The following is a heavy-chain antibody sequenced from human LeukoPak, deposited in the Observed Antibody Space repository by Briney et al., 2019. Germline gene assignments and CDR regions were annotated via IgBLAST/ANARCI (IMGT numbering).Heavy chain of an antibody. J-gene: IGHJ3*02. CDR1: GGSISTYY. CDR3: ARVGTYAFDI. Sequence: SETLSLTCTVSGGSISTYYWSWIRQPPGKGLEWIGYIYYSGNSNYNPSLKSRVTISVDTSKNQFSLELSSVTAADTAVYYCARVGTYAFDIWGQGTMVTVSS. V-gene: IGHV4-59*01. CDR2: IYYSGNS.